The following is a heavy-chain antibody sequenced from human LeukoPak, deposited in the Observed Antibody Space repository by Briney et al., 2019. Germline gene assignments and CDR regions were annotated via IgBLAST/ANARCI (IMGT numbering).Heavy chain of an antibody. Sequence: ASVKVSCKASGYTFTSYYMHWVRQAPGQGLECMGMIYPSGGSTSYAQKFQGRVTMTRDTSTSTVYMEMSSLRSEDTAVYYCARSSYDYVWGSYRNEYYFDYWGQGTLVTVSS. D-gene: IGHD3-16*02. CDR2: IYPSGGST. V-gene: IGHV1-46*01. CDR1: GYTFTSYY. J-gene: IGHJ4*02. CDR3: ARSSYDYVWGSYRNEYYFDY.